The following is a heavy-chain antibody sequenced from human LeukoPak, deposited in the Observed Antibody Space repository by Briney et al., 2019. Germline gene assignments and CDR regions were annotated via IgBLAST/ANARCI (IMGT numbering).Heavy chain of an antibody. CDR1: GGSISRYY. CDR2: IYTSGTT. CDR3: ARGGAYCGGDCYLEY. J-gene: IGHJ4*02. D-gene: IGHD2-21*02. Sequence: PSETLSLTCTVSGGSISRYYWNWIRQPAGKGLEWIGRIYTSGTTNYNPSLKSRVTMSVDTSKNQFSLKLSSVTAADTAVYYCARGGAYCGGDCYLEYWGQGTLVTVSS. V-gene: IGHV4-4*07.